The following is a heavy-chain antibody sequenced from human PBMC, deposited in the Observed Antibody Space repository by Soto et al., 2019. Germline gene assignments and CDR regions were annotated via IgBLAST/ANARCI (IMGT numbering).Heavy chain of an antibody. CDR1: GGPISSGGYY. CDR2: IYYSGRT. D-gene: IGHD2-15*01. V-gene: IGHV4-31*03. CDR3: SSCSGGSCYHFDY. Sequence: QVQLQESGPGLVQPSQTLSLTCTVSGGPISSGGYYWSWIRQQPGQGLEWIGYIYYSGRTYYNPSLKSRATISVDTSKNQFSLKLRAVTAADTAVYYYSSCSGGSCYHFDYWGQGTMVTVSS. J-gene: IGHJ4*02.